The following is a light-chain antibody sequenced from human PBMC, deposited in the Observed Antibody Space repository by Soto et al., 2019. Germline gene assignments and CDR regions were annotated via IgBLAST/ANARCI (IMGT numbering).Light chain of an antibody. CDR2: DAF. CDR3: HQRARWPST. Sequence: VLTQSPDILSLSPGQTATLSCRASESVDRYVAWYPQKVGQAPRLLIYDAFTRATGVAARFSGSGSATDFHLTISSLEPDDFAVYYWHQRARWPSTFGLGTKVES. CDR1: ESVDRY. V-gene: IGKV3-11*01. J-gene: IGKJ2*02.